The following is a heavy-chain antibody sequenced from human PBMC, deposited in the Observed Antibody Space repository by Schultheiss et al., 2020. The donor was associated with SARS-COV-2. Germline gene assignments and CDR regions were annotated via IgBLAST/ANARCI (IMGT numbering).Heavy chain of an antibody. D-gene: IGHD2-21*01. CDR3: ARAIDYYGMDV. V-gene: IGHV1-2*04. CDR1: GYTFTSYG. Sequence: GESLKISCKASGYTFTSYGISWVRQAPGQGLEWMGWINPNSGGTNYAQKFQGWVTMTRDTSISTAYMELSRLRSDDTAVYYCARAIDYYGMDVWGQGTTVTVSS. J-gene: IGHJ6*02. CDR2: INPNSGGT.